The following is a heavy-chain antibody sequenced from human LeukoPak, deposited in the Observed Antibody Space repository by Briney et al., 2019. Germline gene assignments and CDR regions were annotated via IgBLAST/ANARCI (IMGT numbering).Heavy chain of an antibody. Sequence: GGSLRLSCAASGFMFSSNWMSWVRLAPGKGLEWVANIKEDGTETYYVDSVKGRFTISRDNAKNSLYLQMNSLRAEDTAVYYCAREGFRYSGYDRFFDHWGQGTLVTVSS. V-gene: IGHV3-7*01. CDR3: AREGFRYSGYDRFFDH. CDR1: GFMFSSNW. J-gene: IGHJ4*02. CDR2: IKEDGTET. D-gene: IGHD5-12*01.